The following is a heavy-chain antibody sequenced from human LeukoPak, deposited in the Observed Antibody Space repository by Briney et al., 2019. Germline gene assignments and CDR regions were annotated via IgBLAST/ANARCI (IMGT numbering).Heavy chain of an antibody. V-gene: IGHV1-46*01. CDR3: ARDQSGSTTVTVTTDYWYFDV. D-gene: IGHD4-17*01. CDR2: INPTGTYT. J-gene: IGHJ2*01. Sequence: ASVKVSCEASGYRFTSTYMHWVRQAPGQGLEWMGLINPTGTYTKYAQKFQGRVSMTRDTSTSTDYMELRSLTSEDSAVYYCARDQSGSTTVTVTTDYWYFDVWGRGTLVTVSS. CDR1: GYRFTSTY.